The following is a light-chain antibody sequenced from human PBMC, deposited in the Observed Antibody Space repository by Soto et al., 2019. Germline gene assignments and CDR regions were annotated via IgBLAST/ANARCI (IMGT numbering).Light chain of an antibody. Sequence: DIQMTQSPSSVSASLGDRVTITCRASQDINNWLAWYQQKPGRAPKLLIYAASSLQTGVPSRFSGSQSGTDFSLTITSRQPEDFATYYCQQANAFPATFGQGTKLEIK. V-gene: IGKV1D-12*01. CDR2: AAS. CDR3: QQANAFPAT. CDR1: QDINNW. J-gene: IGKJ2*01.